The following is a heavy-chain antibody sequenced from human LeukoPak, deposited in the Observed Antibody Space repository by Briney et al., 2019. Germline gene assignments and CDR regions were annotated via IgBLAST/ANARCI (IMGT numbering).Heavy chain of an antibody. Sequence: GGSLRLSCAASGFTFSNYSMNGVRQAAAKGLAWVSSISSSSSYIYYADSVKGRFTIARDNAKNSLYLQMNSLRAEDTAVYYCARDLYSSSWYDYWGQGTLVTVSS. CDR2: ISSSSSYI. V-gene: IGHV3-21*01. CDR1: GFTFSNYS. D-gene: IGHD6-13*01. J-gene: IGHJ4*02. CDR3: ARDLYSSSWYDY.